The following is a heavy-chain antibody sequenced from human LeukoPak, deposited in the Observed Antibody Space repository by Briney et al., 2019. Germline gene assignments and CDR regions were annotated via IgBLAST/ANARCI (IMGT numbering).Heavy chain of an antibody. V-gene: IGHV3-23*01. Sequence: GGSLRLSCAASGFTFSSYGMTWVRQAPGKGLEWVSVISGGGGLPYYADSVKGRSTISRDNSQNTLYLQMNSLRAEDTAIYYCAKISSSLSSGWHSPWFDPWGQGTLVTVSS. J-gene: IGHJ5*02. CDR2: ISGGGGLP. CDR3: AKISSSLSSGWHSPWFDP. D-gene: IGHD6-19*01. CDR1: GFTFSSYG.